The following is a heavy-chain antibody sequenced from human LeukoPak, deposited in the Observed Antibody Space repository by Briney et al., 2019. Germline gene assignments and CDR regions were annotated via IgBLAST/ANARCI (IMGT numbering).Heavy chain of an antibody. V-gene: IGHV1-2*06. J-gene: IGHJ6*02. D-gene: IGHD3-22*01. CDR3: ARFRDYYYDSSGYYFGFYYYYYGIDV. Sequence: ASVKVSCTASGYTFTGYYMHWVRQAPGQGLEWMGRINPNSGGTNYAQKFQGRVTMTRDTSISTAYMELSRLRSDDTAVYYCARFRDYYYDSSGYYFGFYYYYYGIDVWGQGTTVTASS. CDR2: INPNSGGT. CDR1: GYTFTGYY.